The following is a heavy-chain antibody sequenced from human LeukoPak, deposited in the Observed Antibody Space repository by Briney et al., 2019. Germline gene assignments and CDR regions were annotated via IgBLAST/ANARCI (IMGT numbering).Heavy chain of an antibody. Sequence: GGSLRLSCAASGMTFSSYSMNWVRQAPGKGLEWVSSISSSSSYIYYADSVKGRFTISRDNAKNSLYLQMNSLRAEDTAVYCCANAYGTGSYYVGNWGQGTLVTVSS. V-gene: IGHV3-21*01. CDR1: GMTFSSYS. CDR3: ANAYGTGSYYVGN. J-gene: IGHJ4*02. D-gene: IGHD3-10*01. CDR2: ISSSSSYI.